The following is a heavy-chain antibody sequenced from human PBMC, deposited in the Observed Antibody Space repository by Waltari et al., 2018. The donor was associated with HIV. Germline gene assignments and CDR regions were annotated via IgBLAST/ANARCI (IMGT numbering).Heavy chain of an antibody. CDR3: ARTMRLAGYYNGMDV. CDR1: GDTFSNYA. D-gene: IGHD3-22*01. CDR2: IIPMFATT. J-gene: IGHJ6*02. Sequence: QVQLVQSGAEVRTPGSSVKVSCTTSGDTFSNYATTWVRQAPGQGLEWMGGIIPMFATTHYAQHFQDRVTISADETTGTAYMELSRLRSQDTAVYYCARTMRLAGYYNGMDVWGQGTTVTVS. V-gene: IGHV1-69*01.